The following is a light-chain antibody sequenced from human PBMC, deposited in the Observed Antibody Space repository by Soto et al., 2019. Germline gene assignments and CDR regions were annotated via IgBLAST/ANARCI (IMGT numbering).Light chain of an antibody. CDR3: LQKYFYPFT. V-gene: IGKV1-6*01. CDR1: QGVRND. CDR2: AAS. J-gene: IGKJ3*01. Sequence: IQLTQSPSFLSASVGDRVTITCRASQGVRNDLDWFQQKPGKAPKLLIYAASNLQSGVPARFSGSGSGTDFTLTISSLQPEDFATYYCLQKYFYPFTFGPGTKVDIK.